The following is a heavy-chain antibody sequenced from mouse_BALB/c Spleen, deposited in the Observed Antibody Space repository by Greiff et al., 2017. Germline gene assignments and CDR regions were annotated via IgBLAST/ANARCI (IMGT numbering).Heavy chain of an antibody. J-gene: IGHJ2*01. CDR1: GFTFSSYA. CDR2: ISSGGST. CDR3: ARGLYDYDAGLDY. D-gene: IGHD2-4*01. V-gene: IGHV5-6-5*01. Sequence: EVKVVESGGGLVKPGGSLKLSCAASGFTFSSYAMSWVRQTPEKRLEWVASISSGGSTYYPDSVKGRFTISRDNARNILYLQMSSLRSEDTAMYYCARGLYDYDAGLDYWGQGTTLTVSS.